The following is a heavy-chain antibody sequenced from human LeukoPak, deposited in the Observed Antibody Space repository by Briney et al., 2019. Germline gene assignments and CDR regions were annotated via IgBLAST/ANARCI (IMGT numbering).Heavy chain of an antibody. J-gene: IGHJ4*02. CDR2: INHSGST. V-gene: IGHV4-34*01. D-gene: IGHD6-13*01. Sequence: SETLSLTCAVYGGSFSGYYWSWIRQPPGKGLEWIGEINHSGSTNYNPSLKSRVTISVDTSKNQFSLKLSSVTAADTAVYYCARFYSDSWYTDYWGQGTLVTVSS. CDR3: ARFYSDSWYTDY. CDR1: GGSFSGYY.